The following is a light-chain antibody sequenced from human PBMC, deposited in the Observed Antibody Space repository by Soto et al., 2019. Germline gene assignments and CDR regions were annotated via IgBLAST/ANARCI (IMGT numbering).Light chain of an antibody. J-gene: IGLJ1*01. CDR2: DVS. Sequence: SALTQPASVSGSPGQSITISCTGTSSDVGGYNYVSWYQQHPGKAPKLMIYDVSNRPSGVSNRFSGSKSGNTASLTISGLQAEDEADYYCSSYTSSSLSFGTGTKVTVL. CDR3: SSYTSSSLS. V-gene: IGLV2-14*01. CDR1: SSDVGGYNY.